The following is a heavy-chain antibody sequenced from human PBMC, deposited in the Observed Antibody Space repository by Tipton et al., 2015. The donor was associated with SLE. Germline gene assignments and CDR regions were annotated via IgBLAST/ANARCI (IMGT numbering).Heavy chain of an antibody. CDR2: IFSGGTT. D-gene: IGHD3-10*01. CDR1: GFTVITNY. CDR3: ARELLWFRGYGMDV. V-gene: IGHV3-66*01. Sequence: SLRLSCAASGFTVITNYMSWVRQAPGKGLEWISVIFSGGTTYYADSVKGRFTISRDNSKNTLYLQMNSLRAEDTAVYYCARELLWFRGYGMDVWGQGTTVTVSS. J-gene: IGHJ6*02.